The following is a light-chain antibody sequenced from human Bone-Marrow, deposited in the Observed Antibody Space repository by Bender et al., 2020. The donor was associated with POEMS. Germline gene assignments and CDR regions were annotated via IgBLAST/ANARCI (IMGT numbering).Light chain of an antibody. CDR3: QVWDSSSDHWV. J-gene: IGLJ3*02. V-gene: IGLV3-21*02. CDR1: NIGSKS. Sequence: SFVLTQPPSVSVAPGQTARITCEGNNIGSKSVHWYQQKPGQAPVLVVYADSDRPSGIPERFSGSNSGNTATLTISRVEAGDEADYYCQVWDSSSDHWVFGGGTKLTAL. CDR2: ADS.